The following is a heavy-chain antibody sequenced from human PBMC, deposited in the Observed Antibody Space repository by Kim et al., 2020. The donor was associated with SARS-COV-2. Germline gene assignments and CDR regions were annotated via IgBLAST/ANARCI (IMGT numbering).Heavy chain of an antibody. CDR3: ARAPWAYYYGMDV. J-gene: IGHJ6*02. Sequence: SETLSLTCAVYGGSFSGYYWSWIRQPPGKGLEWIGEINHSGSTNYNPSLKSRVTISVDTSKNQFSLKLSSVTAADTAVYYCARAPWAYYYGMDVWGQGTTVTVSS. CDR1: GGSFSGYY. V-gene: IGHV4-34*01. D-gene: IGHD7-27*01. CDR2: INHSGST.